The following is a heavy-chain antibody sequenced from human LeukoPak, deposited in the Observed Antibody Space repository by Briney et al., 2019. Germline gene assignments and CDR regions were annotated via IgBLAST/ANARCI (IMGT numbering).Heavy chain of an antibody. V-gene: IGHV4-34*01. J-gene: IGHJ4*02. Sequence: PSETLSLTCAVYGGSFSGYYWSWIRQPPGKGLEWIGEINHSGSTNYNPSLKSRVTISVDTSKNQFSLKLSSVTAADTAEYYCARGSGTTRLWRWGQGTLVTVSS. CDR3: ARGSGTTRLWR. CDR2: INHSGST. CDR1: GGSFSGYY. D-gene: IGHD1-7*01.